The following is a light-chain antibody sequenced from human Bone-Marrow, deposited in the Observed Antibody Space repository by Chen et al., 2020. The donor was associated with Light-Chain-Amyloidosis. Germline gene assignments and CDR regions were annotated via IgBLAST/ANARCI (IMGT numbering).Light chain of an antibody. CDR2: EVT. CDR3: SSFTSSNTWV. CDR1: SSDVGGYNY. Sequence: QSALTQPASVSGSPGQSITVSCTGTSSDVGGYNYVSWYQQQPGKAPKLILYEVTNRPSGVSNRFSGSKSGNTASLTISGLQAEDEADYYCSSFTSSNTWVFGGGTKLTVL. J-gene: IGLJ3*02. V-gene: IGLV2-14*01.